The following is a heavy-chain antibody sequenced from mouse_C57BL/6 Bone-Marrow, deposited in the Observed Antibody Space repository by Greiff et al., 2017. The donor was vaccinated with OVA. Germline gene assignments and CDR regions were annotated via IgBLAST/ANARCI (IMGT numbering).Heavy chain of an antibody. D-gene: IGHD1-1*01. CDR1: GYTFTSYG. CDR2: IYPRSGNT. Sequence: QVQLKQSGAELARPGASVKLSCKASGYTFTSYGISWVKQRTGQGLEWIGEIYPRSGNTYYNEKFKGKATLTADKSSSTAYMELRSLTSEDSAVYFCARMYYYGSSYPAWFAYWGQGTLVTVSA. V-gene: IGHV1-81*01. CDR3: ARMYYYGSSYPAWFAY. J-gene: IGHJ3*01.